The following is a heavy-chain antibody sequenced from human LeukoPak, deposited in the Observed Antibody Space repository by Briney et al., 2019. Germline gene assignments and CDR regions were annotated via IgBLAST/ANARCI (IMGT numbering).Heavy chain of an antibody. D-gene: IGHD6-19*01. CDR1: GSTVCNNY. Sequence: PGGSLRLSCAASGSTVCNNYMSWVRQAPGKGLEWVSLIYSGGSTKYVDSVKGRFTISRDNSRNTLYLEMNSLRAEDTAVYYCARGSGWYSLIDYWGQGTLVTVSS. CDR2: IYSGGST. CDR3: ARGSGWYSLIDY. V-gene: IGHV3-53*01. J-gene: IGHJ4*02.